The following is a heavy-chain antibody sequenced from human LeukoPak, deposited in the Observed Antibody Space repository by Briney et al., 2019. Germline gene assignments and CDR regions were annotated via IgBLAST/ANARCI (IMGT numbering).Heavy chain of an antibody. CDR3: AKDLTFIVVVTAIHFDY. D-gene: IGHD2-21*02. J-gene: IGHJ4*02. CDR1: GFTFSSYA. Sequence: GGSLRLSCAASGFTFSSYAMSCVRQAPGKGLEWVSAISGSGGSTYYADSVKGRFTISRDNSKNTLYLQMNSLRGEDTAVYYCAKDLTFIVVVTAIHFDYWGQGTLVTVSS. CDR2: ISGSGGST. V-gene: IGHV3-23*01.